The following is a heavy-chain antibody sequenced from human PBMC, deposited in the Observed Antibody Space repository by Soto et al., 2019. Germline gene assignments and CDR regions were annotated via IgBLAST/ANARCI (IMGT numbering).Heavy chain of an antibody. J-gene: IGHJ6*03. CDR2: IIPILGIA. D-gene: IGHD3-10*01. Sequence: SVKVSCKASGGTFSSYTISWVRQAPGQGLEWMGRIIPILGIANYAQKFQGRVTITADKSTSTAYMELSSLRSEDTAVYYCAREITMVRGVIHYYYYMDVWGQGTMVTVSS. V-gene: IGHV1-69*02. CDR1: GGTFSSYT. CDR3: AREITMVRGVIHYYYYMDV.